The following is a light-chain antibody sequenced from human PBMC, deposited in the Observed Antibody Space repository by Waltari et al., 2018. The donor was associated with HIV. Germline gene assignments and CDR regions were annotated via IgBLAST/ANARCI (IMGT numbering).Light chain of an antibody. CDR3: AAWDDSLNGWV. J-gene: IGLJ3*02. CDR2: SNN. CDR1: SPTIGSNT. V-gene: IGLV1-44*01. Sequence: QSVLTQPPSASGTPGQTVTLSCSGSSPTIGSNTVNGYQQLPGTAPKLLIYSNNQRPSGVPDRFSGSKSGTSASLAISGLQSEDEADYYCAAWDDSLNGWVFGGGTKLTVL.